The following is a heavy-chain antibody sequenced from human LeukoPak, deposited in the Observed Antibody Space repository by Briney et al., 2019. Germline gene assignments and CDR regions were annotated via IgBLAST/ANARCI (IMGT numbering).Heavy chain of an antibody. CDR1: GGSISSSSYY. J-gene: IGHJ4*02. CDR2: IYYSGST. CDR3: ARFRVFLSNFDY. D-gene: IGHD6-6*01. V-gene: IGHV4-39*01. Sequence: SETLSLTCTVSGGSISSSSYYWGWIRQPPGKGLEWIGSIYYSGSTYYNPSLKSRVTISVDTSKNQFSLKLSSVTAADTAVYYCARFRVFLSNFDYWGQGTLVTVSS.